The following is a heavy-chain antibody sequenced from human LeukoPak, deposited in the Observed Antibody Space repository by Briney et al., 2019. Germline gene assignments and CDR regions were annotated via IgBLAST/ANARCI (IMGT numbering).Heavy chain of an antibody. D-gene: IGHD3-10*01. J-gene: IGHJ5*02. V-gene: IGHV3-23*01. Sequence: GGFLRLSCAASGFTFSSYAMSWVRQAPGKGLEWVSAISGSGGSTYYADSVKGRFTISRDNSKDTLYLQMNSLRAEDTAVYYCAKDQERFGPQQFDPWGQGNLVTVSS. CDR3: AKDQERFGPQQFDP. CDR2: ISGSGGST. CDR1: GFTFSSYA.